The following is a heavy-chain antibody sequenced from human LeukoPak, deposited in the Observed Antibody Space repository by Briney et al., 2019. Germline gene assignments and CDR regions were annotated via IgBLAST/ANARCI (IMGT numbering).Heavy chain of an antibody. Sequence: SETLSLTCAVSGGSISSGGYSWSWIRQPPGKGLEWIGYIYHSGSTYYNPSLKSRVTISVDRSKNQFSLKLSSVTAADTAVYYCARSAYCGGDCYRQHAFDIWGQGTMVTVSS. D-gene: IGHD2-21*02. V-gene: IGHV4-30-2*01. CDR3: ARSAYCGGDCYRQHAFDI. CDR1: GGSISSGGYS. CDR2: IYHSGST. J-gene: IGHJ3*02.